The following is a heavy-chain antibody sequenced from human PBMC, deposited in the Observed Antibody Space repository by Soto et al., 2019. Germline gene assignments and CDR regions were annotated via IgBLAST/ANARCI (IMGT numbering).Heavy chain of an antibody. CDR3: AKMASSSSYFDY. J-gene: IGHJ4*02. CDR2: IYHSGST. V-gene: IGHV4-4*02. D-gene: IGHD6-6*01. Sequence: SETLSLTCAVSSGSVSTTNWWSWVRQPPGKGLEWIGEIYHSGSTNYNPSLKSRVTMSVDKSKNLLSLKMNSVTAADTAVYFCAKMASSSSYFDYWGQGTLVTVSS. CDR1: SGSVSTTNW.